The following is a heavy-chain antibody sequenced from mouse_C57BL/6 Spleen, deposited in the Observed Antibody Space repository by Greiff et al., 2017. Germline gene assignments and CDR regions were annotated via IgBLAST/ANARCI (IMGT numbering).Heavy chain of an antibody. CDR1: GFTFSSCA. V-gene: IGHV5-9-1*02. CDR2: ISSGGDYI. D-gene: IGHD1-1*01. Sequence: DVHLVESGEGLVKPGGSLKLSCAASGFTFSSCAMSWVRQTPEKRLEWVAYISSGGDYIYYADTVKGRFTISRDNARNTLYLQMSSLKSEDTAMYYCTREDYGTPWFAYWGKGTLVTVSA. J-gene: IGHJ3*01. CDR3: TREDYGTPWFAY.